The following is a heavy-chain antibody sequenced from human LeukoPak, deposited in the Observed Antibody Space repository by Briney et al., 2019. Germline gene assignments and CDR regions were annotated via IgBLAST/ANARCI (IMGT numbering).Heavy chain of an antibody. CDR1: GYIFSSYS. J-gene: IGHJ4*02. CDR2: INPSDGTT. D-gene: IGHD2/OR15-2a*01. Sequence: ASVKVSCKTSGYIFSSYSIHWVRQAPGQGLEWMGEINPSDGTTNNAQRFRGRVTVTRDTSTGTVYMDLSSLRSDDTAVYCCARRSTKYYYFDFWGQGTLVTVSS. V-gene: IGHV1-46*01. CDR3: ARRSTKYYYFDF.